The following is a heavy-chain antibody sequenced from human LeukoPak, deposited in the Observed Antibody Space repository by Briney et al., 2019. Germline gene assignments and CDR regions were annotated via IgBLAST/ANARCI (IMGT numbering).Heavy chain of an antibody. D-gene: IGHD6-19*01. Sequence: PSETLSLTCTVSGGSISSSSYYWGWLRQPPGKGLEWIGSIYYSGSTYYNPSLKSRVTISVDTSKNQFSLKLSSVTAADTAVYYCARIRPYSSGPDYWGQGTLVTVSS. CDR3: ARIRPYSSGPDY. CDR1: GGSISSSSYY. CDR2: IYYSGST. J-gene: IGHJ4*02. V-gene: IGHV4-39*01.